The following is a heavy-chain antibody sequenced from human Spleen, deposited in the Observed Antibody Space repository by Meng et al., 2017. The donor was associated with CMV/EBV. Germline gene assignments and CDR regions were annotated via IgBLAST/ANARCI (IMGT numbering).Heavy chain of an antibody. CDR3: TRSGTYGDPFDI. Sequence: GESLKISCTASGFTFGDYTMSWVRQAPGKGLEWVGFIESNAYGGTTRYAASVKDRITIPRDDSKAIAYLQMSSLKTEDTALYHCTRSGTYGDPFDIWGQGTMVTVSS. CDR2: IESNAYGGTT. CDR1: GFTFGDYT. J-gene: IGHJ3*02. V-gene: IGHV3-49*04. D-gene: IGHD1-26*01.